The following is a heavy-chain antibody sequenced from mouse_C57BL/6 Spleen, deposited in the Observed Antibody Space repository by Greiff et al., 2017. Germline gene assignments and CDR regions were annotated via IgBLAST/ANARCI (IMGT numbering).Heavy chain of an antibody. Sequence: VKLQESGPGLVQPSQSLSITCTVSGFSLTSYGVHWVRQSPGKGLEWLGVIWRGGSTDYNAAFMSRLSITKDNSKSQVFFKMNSLQADDTAIYYCAKRGIYGNYDAMDYWGQGTSVTVSS. J-gene: IGHJ4*01. V-gene: IGHV2-5*01. D-gene: IGHD2-1*01. CDR2: IWRGGST. CDR1: GFSLTSYG. CDR3: AKRGIYGNYDAMDY.